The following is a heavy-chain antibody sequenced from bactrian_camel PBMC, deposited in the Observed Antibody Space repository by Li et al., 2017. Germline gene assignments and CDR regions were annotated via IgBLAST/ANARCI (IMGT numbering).Heavy chain of an antibody. CDR3: AAGGGGYCYAGVMRKDEYHY. J-gene: IGHJ4*01. Sequence: VQLVESGGGSVQTGQSLRLSCRASGLKFADSEMAWYRQAPGNDCELVSSITRGGKKEYLESVKGRFTISQDNAQNTVYLQMNSLEPEDTAVYYCAAGGGGYCYAGVMRKDEYHYWGQGTQVTVS. D-gene: IGHD2*01. CDR1: GLKFADSE. CDR2: ITRGGKK. V-gene: IGHV3S53*01.